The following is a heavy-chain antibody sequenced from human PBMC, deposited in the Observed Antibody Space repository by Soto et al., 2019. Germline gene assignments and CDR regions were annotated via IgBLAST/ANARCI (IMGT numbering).Heavy chain of an antibody. Sequence: SETLSLTCTVSGGSISSYYWSWIRQPPGKGLEWIGYIYYSGSTNYNPSLKSRVTISVDTSKNQFSLKLSSVTAADTAVYYCARRVVVAATPHWAFDIWGQGTMVTVSS. CDR3: ARRVVVAATPHWAFDI. D-gene: IGHD2-15*01. CDR2: IYYSGST. V-gene: IGHV4-59*01. CDR1: GGSISSYY. J-gene: IGHJ3*02.